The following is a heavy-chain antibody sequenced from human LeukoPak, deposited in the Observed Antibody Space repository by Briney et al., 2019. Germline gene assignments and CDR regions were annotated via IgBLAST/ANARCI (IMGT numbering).Heavy chain of an antibody. CDR1: GFTFSSYS. J-gene: IGHJ6*03. V-gene: IGHV3-48*01. D-gene: IGHD3-3*01. CDR2: ISSSSSTI. Sequence: PGGSLRLSCAASGFTFSSYSMNWVRQAPGKGLEWVSYISSSSSTIYYADSVKGRFAISRDNAKNSLYLQMNSLRAEDTAVYYCAKEVGLDRITIFGVVIITTPGYYMDVWGKGTTVTVSS. CDR3: AKEVGLDRITIFGVVIITTPGYYMDV.